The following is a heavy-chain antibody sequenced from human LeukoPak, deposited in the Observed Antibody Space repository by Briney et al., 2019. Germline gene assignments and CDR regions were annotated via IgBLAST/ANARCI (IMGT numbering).Heavy chain of an antibody. J-gene: IGHJ6*02. CDR1: GFTFSSYA. D-gene: IGHD2-2*01. CDR2: ISGSGGST. Sequence: GGSLRLSCAASGFTFSSYAMSWVRQAPGKGLEWVSAISGSGGSTYYADSVKGRFTISRDNSKNTLYLQMNSLRAEDTAVYYCAKGPAASDLYYYCGMDVWGQGTTVTVSS. CDR3: AKGPAASDLYYYCGMDV. V-gene: IGHV3-23*01.